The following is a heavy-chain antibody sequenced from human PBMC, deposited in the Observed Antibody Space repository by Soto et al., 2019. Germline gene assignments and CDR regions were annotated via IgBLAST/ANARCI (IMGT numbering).Heavy chain of an antibody. V-gene: IGHV1-18*01. CDR2: ISAKTGNT. CDR1: GYTFTSYG. Sequence: QVQLVQSETEVEKPGASVKVSCKASGYTFTSYGISWLRQAPGQGLEWMGWISAKTGNTNYARNFQGRVTVTTDTSTSTAYMELRSLKYEATAVYYCARDRSSSSLRFDPWGQGTLVTVSS. CDR3: ARDRSSSSLRFDP. J-gene: IGHJ5*02. D-gene: IGHD6-6*01.